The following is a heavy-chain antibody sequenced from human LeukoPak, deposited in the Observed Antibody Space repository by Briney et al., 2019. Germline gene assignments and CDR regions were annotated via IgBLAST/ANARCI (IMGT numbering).Heavy chain of an antibody. CDR1: GFTVNSNY. CDR2: IYSGGTT. CDR3: ASKVTTGY. V-gene: IGHV3-66*01. Sequence: QSSGSLRLSCVVSGFTVNSNYMSCVRQPPGKGLEWVSVIYSGGTTNYADSVKGRFIVYRDNSKNTLYLQMNSLRVEDTAVYYCASKVTTGYWGQGILVTVSS. D-gene: IGHD4-17*01. J-gene: IGHJ4*02.